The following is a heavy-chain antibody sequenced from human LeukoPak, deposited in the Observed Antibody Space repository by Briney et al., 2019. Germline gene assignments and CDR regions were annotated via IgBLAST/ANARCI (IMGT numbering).Heavy chain of an antibody. CDR3: ASCSGGSCYSDARYYYYYYGMDV. Sequence: GASVKVSCKASGYTFTSYAMNWVRQAPGQGLEWMGWINTNTGNPTYAQGFTGRFVFSLDTSVSTAYLQISSLKAEDTAMYYCASCSGGSCYSDARYYYYYYGMDVWGQGTTVTVSS. CDR1: GYTFTSYA. CDR2: INTNTGNP. V-gene: IGHV7-4-1*02. D-gene: IGHD2-15*01. J-gene: IGHJ6*02.